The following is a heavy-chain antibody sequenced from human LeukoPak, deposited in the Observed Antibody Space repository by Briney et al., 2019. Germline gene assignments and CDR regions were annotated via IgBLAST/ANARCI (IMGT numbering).Heavy chain of an antibody. J-gene: IGHJ4*02. Sequence: GGSLRLSCAASGFTVSSNYMSWVRQAPGKGLEWVSVIYSGGSTYYADSVKGRFTISRDNSKNTLYLQMNSLRAEDTAVYYCARVSPDATVVAGTYYFDYWGQGTLVTVSS. CDR2: IYSGGST. CDR3: ARVSPDATVVAGTYYFDY. CDR1: GFTVSSNY. V-gene: IGHV3-53*01. D-gene: IGHD6-19*01.